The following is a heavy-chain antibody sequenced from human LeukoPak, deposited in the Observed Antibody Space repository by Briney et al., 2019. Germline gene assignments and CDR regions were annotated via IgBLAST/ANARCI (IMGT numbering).Heavy chain of an antibody. D-gene: IGHD1-1*01. CDR3: TTDLRHVRLERAHYYYMDV. J-gene: IGHJ6*03. Sequence: GGSLRLSCAASGFTFSKAWMSWVRQAPGKGLEWVGRIKGQTDGGTTDYAAPVKGRFTISRDDSKNTLYLQVIGLKTEDTGVYYCTTDLRHVRLERAHYYYMDVWGKGTTVTVS. V-gene: IGHV3-15*01. CDR2: IKGQTDGGTT. CDR1: GFTFSKAW.